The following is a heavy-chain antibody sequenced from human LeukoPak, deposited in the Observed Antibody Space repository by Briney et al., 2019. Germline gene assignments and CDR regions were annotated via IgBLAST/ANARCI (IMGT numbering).Heavy chain of an antibody. CDR2: ISSSSSYI. Sequence: PGGSLRLSCAASGFPFSSYSMNWVRQAPGKGLEWVSSISSSSSYIYYADSVKGRFTISSDNAKNSLYLQMNSLRAEDTAVYYCASFIAAAGFDYWGQGTVVTVSS. J-gene: IGHJ4*02. CDR1: GFPFSSYS. CDR3: ASFIAAAGFDY. D-gene: IGHD6-13*01. V-gene: IGHV3-21*01.